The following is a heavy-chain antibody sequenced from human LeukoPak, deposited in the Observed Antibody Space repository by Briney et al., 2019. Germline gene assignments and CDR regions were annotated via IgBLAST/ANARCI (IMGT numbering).Heavy chain of an antibody. CDR1: GFTFSSYG. J-gene: IGHJ4*02. CDR3: ARYGGSYYFDN. D-gene: IGHD1-26*01. V-gene: IGHV3-7*01. Sequence: HPGGSLRLSCAASGFTFSSYGMHWVRQAPGKGLEWVANIKQDGSERYYVDSVKGRFTISRDNAKNSLYLQMNSLRAEDTAVYYCARYGGSYYFDNWGQGTLVTVSS. CDR2: IKQDGSER.